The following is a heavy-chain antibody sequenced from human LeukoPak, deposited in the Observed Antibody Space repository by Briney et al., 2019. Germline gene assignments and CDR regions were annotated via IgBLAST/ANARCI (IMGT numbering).Heavy chain of an antibody. V-gene: IGHV4-30-2*01. CDR1: GGSISSGGYS. CDR2: ICHSGST. Sequence: PSETLSLTCAVSGGSISSGGYSWSWIRQPPGKGLEWIGYICHSGSTYYNPSLKSRVTISVDTSKNQFSLKLSSVTAADTAVYYCARLRSSSSGFGFDYWGQGTLVTASS. D-gene: IGHD6-6*01. CDR3: ARLRSSSSGFGFDY. J-gene: IGHJ4*02.